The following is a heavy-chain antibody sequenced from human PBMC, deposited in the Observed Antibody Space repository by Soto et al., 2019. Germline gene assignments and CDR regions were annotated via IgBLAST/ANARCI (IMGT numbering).Heavy chain of an antibody. CDR1: GYTFTDNG. Sequence: ASXKVSCKASGYTFTDNGITWVRQAPGQVLEWMGWISCYNGDTKYAQKLQGRVTMTTDTSTSTAFMELRDLRADDTAVYFCARASTSGNYWHFYWGQGTLVTVSS. J-gene: IGHJ4*02. CDR3: ARASTSGNYWHFY. V-gene: IGHV1-18*01. D-gene: IGHD3-10*01. CDR2: ISCYNGDT.